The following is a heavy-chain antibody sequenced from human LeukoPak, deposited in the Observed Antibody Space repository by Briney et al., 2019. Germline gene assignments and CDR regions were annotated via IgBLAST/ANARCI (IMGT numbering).Heavy chain of an antibody. Sequence: GGSLILSCVASGFTVSSYYMIWVRQAPGKGLERVSVIYGDGRIRYADSVRGRFTISRDNSRNTLYLQMNNLRVEDTAVYYCARGRGLGVVSPYFDYWGQGTLLTVSS. CDR3: ARGRGLGVVSPYFDY. J-gene: IGHJ4*02. V-gene: IGHV3-53*01. CDR1: GFTVSSYY. D-gene: IGHD3-3*01. CDR2: IYGDGRI.